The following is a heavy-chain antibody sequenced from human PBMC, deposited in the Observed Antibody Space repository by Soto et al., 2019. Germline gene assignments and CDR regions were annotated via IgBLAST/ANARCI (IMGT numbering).Heavy chain of an antibody. CDR3: VSSDWFDL. J-gene: IGHJ5*02. V-gene: IGHV3-74*03. CDR1: GFSISHYW. CDR2: VKSDGTTT. Sequence: GGSLRLSCAASGFSISHYWMSWVRQAPGKGLVWVSRVKSDGTTTTYADFAKGRFIISRDNAKNTLYLQMNSLRVEDTAMYHCVSSDWFDLWAHGNLVTVSS.